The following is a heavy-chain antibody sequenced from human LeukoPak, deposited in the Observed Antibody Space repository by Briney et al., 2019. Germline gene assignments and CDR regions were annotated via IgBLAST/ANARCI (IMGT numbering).Heavy chain of an antibody. CDR1: GGSIGSASSY. D-gene: IGHD5-24*01. CDR2: MYYTGGT. V-gene: IGHV4-39*01. J-gene: IGHJ4*02. CDR3: ASPGGNRWLQFYHFDY. Sequence: PSETLSLTCTVSGGSIGSASSYWAWIRQPPGKGPEWIGIMYYTGGTYYNPSLKSRVTISGDTSKNQFSLKLSSVTAADTAVYYCASPGGNRWLQFYHFDYWGQGTLVTVSS.